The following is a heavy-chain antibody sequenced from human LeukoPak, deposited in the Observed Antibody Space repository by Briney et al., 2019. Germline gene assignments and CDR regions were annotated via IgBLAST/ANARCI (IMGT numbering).Heavy chain of an antibody. CDR2: IIPMFGTA. CDR3: ARAARDYYSYYYMDV. Sequence: SVKVSCKVSGGTFSSYAISWVRQAPGQGLEWMGGIIPMFGTANYAQKFQGRVTITADESTSTAYMELSSLRSEDTAVYYCARAARDYYSYYYMDVWGKGTTVTVSS. J-gene: IGHJ6*03. CDR1: GGTFSSYA. V-gene: IGHV1-69*13.